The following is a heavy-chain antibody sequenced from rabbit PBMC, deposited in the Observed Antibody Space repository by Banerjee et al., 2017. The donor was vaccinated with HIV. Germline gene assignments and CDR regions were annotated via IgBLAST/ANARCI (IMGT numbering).Heavy chain of an antibody. CDR3: AREGGIVVAGAFNL. CDR1: GFPFSNKA. D-gene: IGHD4-1*01. CDR2: IVNGNGNT. V-gene: IGHV1S47*01. J-gene: IGHJ4*01. Sequence: QEQLEESGGGLVKPEGSLTLTCKASGFPFSNKAVMCWVRQAPGKGLEWIACIVNGNGNTYYASWVNGRFTISRSTSLATVTLQVTSLTVADTATYFCAREGGIVVAGAFNLWGPGTLVTVS.